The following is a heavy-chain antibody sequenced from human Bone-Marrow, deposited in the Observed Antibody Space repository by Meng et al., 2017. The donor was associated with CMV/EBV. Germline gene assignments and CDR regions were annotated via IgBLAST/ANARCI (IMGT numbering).Heavy chain of an antibody. CDR3: AKGREYQLLSGGMDV. CDR2: IWYDGSNK. J-gene: IGHJ6*02. D-gene: IGHD2-2*01. CDR1: GFTFSSYE. Sequence: GGSLRLSCAASGFTFSSYEMNWVRQAPGKGLEWVAVIWYDGSNKYYADSVKGRFTISRDNSKNTLYLQMNSLRAEDTAVYYCAKGREYQLLSGGMDVWGQGTTVTVSS. V-gene: IGHV3-33*06.